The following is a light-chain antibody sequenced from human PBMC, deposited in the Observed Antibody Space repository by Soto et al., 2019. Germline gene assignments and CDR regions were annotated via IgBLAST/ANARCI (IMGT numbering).Light chain of an antibody. V-gene: IGKV3-20*01. Sequence: EIVLPQSPGTLSLSAGESATLSCRASQSVRSRYLAWYQQKPGQAPRLLIYDGSSRATGIPDTFSASASGTDFTLTISRLDPEYFAVYYCQQYGTSPITFGQGTRLEI. CDR3: QQYGTSPIT. CDR2: DGS. J-gene: IGKJ5*01. CDR1: QSVRSRY.